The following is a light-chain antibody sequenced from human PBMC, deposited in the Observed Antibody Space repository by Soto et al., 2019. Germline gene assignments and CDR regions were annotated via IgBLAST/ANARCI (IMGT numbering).Light chain of an antibody. CDR1: QSVSSH. V-gene: IGKV3-11*01. Sequence: EIMLTQSPATLSLSPGERATLSCRASQSVSSHLAWYQQKAGQAPRLLTFDQTKRALGLPARFSGSGSGTDFPLTISRLEPEDFALYYWQQRRNWPKTCGHGTKVEIK. CDR3: QQRRNWPKT. CDR2: DQT. J-gene: IGKJ1*01.